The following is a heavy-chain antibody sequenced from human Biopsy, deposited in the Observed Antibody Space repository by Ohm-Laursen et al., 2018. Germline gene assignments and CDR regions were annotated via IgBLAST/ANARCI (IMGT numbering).Heavy chain of an antibody. CDR3: AADINVWNVNY. J-gene: IGHJ4*02. CDR1: GYTLTALS. CDR2: FAPENGKT. D-gene: IGHD1-1*01. V-gene: IGHV1-24*01. Sequence: ASVKVSCKVSGYTLTALSMHWVRQAPGRRLEWMGGFAPENGKTIYAQKFQGRITMTEDTSTDTAYMELSSLRSEDTAVYYCAADINVWNVNYWGQGTQVTASS.